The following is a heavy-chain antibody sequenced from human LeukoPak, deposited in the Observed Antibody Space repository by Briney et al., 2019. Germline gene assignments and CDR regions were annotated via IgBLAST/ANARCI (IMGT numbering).Heavy chain of an antibody. J-gene: IGHJ4*02. Sequence: GGSLRLSCAASGFTFSDNYMTWVRQAPGKGLEWLSYISGDGGVIQYADSVKGRFTISRDNAKNSLYLQMNSLRAEDTAVYYCAGGSGYYSTPTYFDYWGQGTLVTVSS. V-gene: IGHV3-11*04. CDR1: GFTFSDNY. CDR3: AGGSGYYSTPTYFDY. D-gene: IGHD3-22*01. CDR2: ISGDGGVI.